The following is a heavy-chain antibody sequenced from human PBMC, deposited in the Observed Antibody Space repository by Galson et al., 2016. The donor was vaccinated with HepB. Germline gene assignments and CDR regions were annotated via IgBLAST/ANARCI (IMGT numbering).Heavy chain of an antibody. CDR1: GFTFSSYS. CDR2: ISSRSNYI. Sequence: SLRLSCAASGFTFSSYSMNWVRQAPGKGLEWVSSISSRSNYIYYADSVKGRFTISRDNAKNSLYLQMNSLRAEDTALYYCARDGEPGGSYYGRDFDIWGQGTMVTVSS. V-gene: IGHV3-21*01. D-gene: IGHD1-26*01. J-gene: IGHJ3*02. CDR3: ARDGEPGGSYYGRDFDI.